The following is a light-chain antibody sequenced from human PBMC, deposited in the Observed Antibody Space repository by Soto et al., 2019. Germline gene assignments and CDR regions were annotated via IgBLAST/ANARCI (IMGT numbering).Light chain of an antibody. CDR3: QKLGM. J-gene: IGKJ1*01. V-gene: IGKV3-20*01. Sequence: EIVLTQSPGTLSLSPGERATLSCRASQSVSSNYLAWYQLKPGQAPRLLIYGASIRATGIPDRFSGSGSGTHFTLTISRLEPEDFAVYYCQKLGMFGQGTKVEIK. CDR1: QSVSSNY. CDR2: GAS.